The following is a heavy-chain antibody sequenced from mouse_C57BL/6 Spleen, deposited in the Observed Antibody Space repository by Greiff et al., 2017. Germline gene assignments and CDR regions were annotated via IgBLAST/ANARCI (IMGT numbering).Heavy chain of an antibody. D-gene: IGHD1-1*01. V-gene: IGHV1-82*01. CDR3: ARRNGTIMDY. J-gene: IGHJ4*01. Sequence: VQLQQSGPELVKPGASVKISCKASGYAFSSSWMNWVKQRPGKGLEWIGRIYPGDGDTNYNGKFKGKATLTADKSSSTAYMQLSSLTSEDSAVYFCARRNGTIMDYWGQGTSVTVSS. CDR2: IYPGDGDT. CDR1: GYAFSSSW.